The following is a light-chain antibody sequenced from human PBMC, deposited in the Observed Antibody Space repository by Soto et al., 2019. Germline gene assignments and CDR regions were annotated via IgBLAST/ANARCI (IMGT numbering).Light chain of an antibody. CDR3: QQYGSSPFT. CDR2: GAS. J-gene: IGKJ3*01. Sequence: EIVLTQSPGTLSLSPGERSTLSCRASQSVSSSYLAWYQQKPGQAPRLLIYGASSSATVIPDRFSGSGSGTDFTLTISRLEPEDFAVYYCQQYGSSPFTLGPGTKVDIK. V-gene: IGKV3-20*01. CDR1: QSVSSSY.